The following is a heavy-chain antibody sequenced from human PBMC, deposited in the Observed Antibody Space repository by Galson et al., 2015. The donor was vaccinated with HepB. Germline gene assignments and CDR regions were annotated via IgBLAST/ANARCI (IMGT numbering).Heavy chain of an antibody. J-gene: IGHJ4*02. Sequence: QSGAEVKKSGESLKISCKGFGYTFASYWIAWVRQMPGKGLEWMGFVYPGDSHPKYSPSFQGQVTISVDNSITTAYLQWSSLKASDTAMYYCGRIFGRYFDYWGQGTLVTVSS. CDR3: GRIFGRYFDY. CDR1: GYTFASYW. D-gene: IGHD3-16*01. CDR2: VYPGDSHP. V-gene: IGHV5-51*01.